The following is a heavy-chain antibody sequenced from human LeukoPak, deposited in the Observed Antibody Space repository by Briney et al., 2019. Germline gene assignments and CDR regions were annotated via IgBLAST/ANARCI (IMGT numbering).Heavy chain of an antibody. V-gene: IGHV4-59*12. CDR2: IYYTGST. J-gene: IGHJ4*02. CDR3: ARMAVAGRIDY. CDR1: GGSISTYY. Sequence: PSETLSLTCTVSGGSISTYYWSWIRQSPGKGLEWIGYIYYTGSTNYNPSLKSRVTISVDTSKNQFSLKLSSVTAADTAVYYCARMAVAGRIDYWGQGTLVTVSS. D-gene: IGHD6-19*01.